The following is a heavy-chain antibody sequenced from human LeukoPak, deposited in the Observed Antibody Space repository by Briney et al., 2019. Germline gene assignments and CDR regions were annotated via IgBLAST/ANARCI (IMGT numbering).Heavy chain of an antibody. Sequence: SVKVSCKASGGTFSSYAISWVRQAPGQGLEWMGGIIPIFGTANYAQKSQGRVTITADESTSTAYMELSSLRSEDTAVYYCARDLGVGATVDYWGQGTLVTVSS. V-gene: IGHV1-69*13. CDR3: ARDLGVGATVDY. J-gene: IGHJ4*02. CDR2: IIPIFGTA. CDR1: GGTFSSYA. D-gene: IGHD1-26*01.